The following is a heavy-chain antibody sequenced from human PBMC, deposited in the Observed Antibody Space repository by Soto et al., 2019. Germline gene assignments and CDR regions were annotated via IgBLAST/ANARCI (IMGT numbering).Heavy chain of an antibody. CDR1: GYTFTIYA. V-gene: IGHV1-3*01. CDR2: INAGNGNT. CDR3: ARDPDGYYYYYGMDV. Sequence: EGSVKVSCKASGYTFTIYAMHWVRQAPGQRLEWMGWINAGNGNTKYSQKFQGRVTITRDTSASTAYMELSSLRSEDTAVYYCARDPDGYYYYYGMDVWGQGTTVTVSS. J-gene: IGHJ6*02.